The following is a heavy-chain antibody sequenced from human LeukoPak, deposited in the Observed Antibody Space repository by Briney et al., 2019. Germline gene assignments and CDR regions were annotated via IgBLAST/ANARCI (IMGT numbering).Heavy chain of an antibody. D-gene: IGHD3-22*01. CDR3: ARALAYYYESSGHFGY. V-gene: IGHV3-48*04. Sequence: GGSLRLSCAASGFTFSSYSMNWVRQAPGKGLEWVSYISTSGSTFYYADSVKGRFTISRDNADNSLYLQLNGLRAEDTAVYYCARALAYYYESSGHFGYWGQGTLVTVSS. CDR2: ISTSGSTF. CDR1: GFTFSSYS. J-gene: IGHJ4*02.